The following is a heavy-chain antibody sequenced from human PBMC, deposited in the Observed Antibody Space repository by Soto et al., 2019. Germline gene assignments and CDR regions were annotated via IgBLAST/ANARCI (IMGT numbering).Heavy chain of an antibody. CDR2: ISYDGSNK. V-gene: IGHV3-30*18. CDR1: GFTFSSYG. CDR3: AKDQLGYCSSTSCGWFDP. Sequence: GGSLRLSCAASGFTFSSYGMHWVRQAPGKGLEWVAVISYDGSNKYYADSVKGRFTISRDNSKNTLYLQMNSLRAEDTAVYYCAKDQLGYCSSTSCGWFDPWGQGTLVT. D-gene: IGHD2-2*01. J-gene: IGHJ5*02.